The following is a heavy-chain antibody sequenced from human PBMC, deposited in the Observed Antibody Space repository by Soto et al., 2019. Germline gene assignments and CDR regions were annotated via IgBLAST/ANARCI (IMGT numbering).Heavy chain of an antibody. Sequence: PSETLSLTCTVSGGSISSGGYYWSWIRQHPGKGLEWIGYIYYSGSTYYNPSLKSRVTISVDTSKNQFSLKLSSVTAADTAVYYCARDLPRYCSSTSCFLPVYGMDVWGQGTTVTVS. CDR3: ARDLPRYCSSTSCFLPVYGMDV. CDR1: GGSISSGGYY. D-gene: IGHD2-2*01. CDR2: IYYSGST. V-gene: IGHV4-31*03. J-gene: IGHJ6*02.